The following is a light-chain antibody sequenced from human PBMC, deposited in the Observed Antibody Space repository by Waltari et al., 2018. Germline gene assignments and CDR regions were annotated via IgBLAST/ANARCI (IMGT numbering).Light chain of an antibody. CDR2: RGD. CDR3: CSFTTNTTYL. V-gene: IGLV1-44*01. J-gene: IGLJ1*01. Sequence: QSVLTQPPSASGTPGQRVTISCSGSASNIGGNLVNWYQQLPGKAPKLLIYRGDLRPAGVPDRFSGSKSGNTASLTISGLQAGDEADYYCCSFTTNTTYLFGTGTRVTVL. CDR1: ASNIGGNL.